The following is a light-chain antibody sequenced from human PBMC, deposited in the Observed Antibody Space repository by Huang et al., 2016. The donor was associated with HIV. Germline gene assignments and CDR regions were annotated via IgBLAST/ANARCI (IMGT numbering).Light chain of an antibody. CDR2: AAS. CDR3: QQAVSFPLT. J-gene: IGKJ4*01. V-gene: IGKV1-12*01. CDR1: QDINRW. Sequence: DLQTTQSPSSVSASVGDRISFTCLASQDINRWLSWYQQKPGKAPKLLIYAASTLQGGVPSRFSGRVSGTGFTLTINNLQPEDFATYFCQQAVSFPLTFGGGTKVEIK.